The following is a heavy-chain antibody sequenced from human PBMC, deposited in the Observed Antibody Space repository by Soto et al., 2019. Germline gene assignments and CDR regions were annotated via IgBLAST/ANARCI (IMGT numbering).Heavy chain of an antibody. CDR1: GGSISSGPYY. Sequence: PSETLSLTCTVSGGSISSGPYYWSWIRQHPGKGLEWIGYIYYSGSTYSNPSLKSRVTISIDTSKNQFSLKLSSVTVADTAVYYCARDAPGGRDVWGQGTTVTVSS. J-gene: IGHJ6*02. CDR3: ARDAPGGRDV. CDR2: IYYSGST. V-gene: IGHV4-31*03.